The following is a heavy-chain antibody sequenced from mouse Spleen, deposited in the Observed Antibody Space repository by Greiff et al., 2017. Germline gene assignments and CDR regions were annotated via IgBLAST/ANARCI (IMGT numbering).Heavy chain of an antibody. Sequence: VQVVESGPGLVAPSQSLSITCTISGFSLTNYGVHWVRQPPGKGLEWLVVLWSDGSTTYNSALKSRLSISKDNSKSQVFLKMNSLQTDDTAMYYCARVYGNYGDAMDYWGQGTSVTVSS. V-gene: IGHV2-6-1*01. J-gene: IGHJ4*01. D-gene: IGHD2-1*01. CDR3: ARVYGNYGDAMDY. CDR1: GFSLTNYG. CDR2: LWSDGST.